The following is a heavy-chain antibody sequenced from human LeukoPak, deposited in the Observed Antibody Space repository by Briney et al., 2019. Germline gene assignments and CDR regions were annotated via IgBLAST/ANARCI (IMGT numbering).Heavy chain of an antibody. J-gene: IGHJ6*04. CDR2: IDPSDSYT. CDR1: GYSFTSYW. D-gene: IGHD3-9*01. V-gene: IGHV5-10-1*01. Sequence: GESLRISCKGSGYSFTSYWISWVRQMPEKGLEWMGRIDPSDSYTNYSPSFQGHVTISADKSISTAYLQWSSLKASDTAMYYCARHEAYYDILTATYYYGMDVWGKGTTVTVSS. CDR3: ARHEAYYDILTATYYYGMDV.